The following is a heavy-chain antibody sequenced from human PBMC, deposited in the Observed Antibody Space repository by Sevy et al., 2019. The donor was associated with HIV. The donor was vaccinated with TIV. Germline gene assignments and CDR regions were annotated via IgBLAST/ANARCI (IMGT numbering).Heavy chain of an antibody. V-gene: IGHV1-46*01. CDR3: ARVHPCGGDCYYSDF. D-gene: IGHD2-21*02. CDR2: INPGGGGT. CDR1: GYTFSSYY. J-gene: IGHJ4*02. Sequence: ASVKVSCKASGYTFSSYYIHWVRQAPGQALEWMGLINPGGGGTNYAQKFQGRVTLTRDMSTTTVYMEVGSLRSEDTAVYYCARVHPCGGDCYYSDFWGQGTLVTVSS.